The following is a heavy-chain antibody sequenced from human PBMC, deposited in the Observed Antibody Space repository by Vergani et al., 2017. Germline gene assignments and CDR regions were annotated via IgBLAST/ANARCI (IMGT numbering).Heavy chain of an antibody. J-gene: IGHJ4*02. CDR1: GFALNRHA. Sequence: QVQLVESGGGVVQPGTSLRLSCVVSGFALNRHAMYWVRQAPGKGLEWVVGISFDGTNEYYPDLVKGRITISRDIAKNTLYLQVKSLRLEDTGVYHCVRTPGLCARGRCYTEAWDYWGQGTPVTVSS. D-gene: IGHD2-2*02. V-gene: IGHV3-30-3*01. CDR2: ISFDGTNE. CDR3: VRTPGLCARGRCYTEAWDY.